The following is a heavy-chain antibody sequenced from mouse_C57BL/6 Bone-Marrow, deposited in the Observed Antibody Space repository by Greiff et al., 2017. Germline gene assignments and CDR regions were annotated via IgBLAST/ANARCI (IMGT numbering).Heavy chain of an antibody. V-gene: IGHV5-6*02. CDR3: ASAVRDY. CDR1: GFTFSSYG. Sequence: DVMLVESGGDLVKPGGSLKLSCAASGFTFSSYGMSWVRQTPDKRLEWVATISSGGSYTYYPDSVKGRFTITRDNAKNTLYLQLSSLKSEDTAVSYCASAVRDYWGRGTRVTVTA. CDR2: ISSGGSYT. D-gene: IGHD1-1*01. J-gene: IGHJ3*01.